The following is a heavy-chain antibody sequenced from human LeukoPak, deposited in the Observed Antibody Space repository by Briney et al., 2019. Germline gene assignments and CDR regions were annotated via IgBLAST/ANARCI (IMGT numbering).Heavy chain of an antibody. CDR3: ARDWTGVGPRGGRKPGIAAFHD. J-gene: IGHJ1*01. CDR1: GFTFSSYS. D-gene: IGHD6-13*01. Sequence: PGGSLRLSCAASGFTFSSYSMNWVRQAPGKGLEWVSSISSSSSYIYYADSVKGRFTISRDNAKNSLYLQMNSLRAEDTAVYYCARDWTGVGPRGGRKPGIAAFHDWGQGTLVTVSS. V-gene: IGHV3-21*01. CDR2: ISSSSSYI.